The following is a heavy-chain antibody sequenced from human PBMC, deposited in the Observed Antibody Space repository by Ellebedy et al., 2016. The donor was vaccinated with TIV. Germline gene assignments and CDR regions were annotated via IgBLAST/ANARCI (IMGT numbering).Heavy chain of an antibody. J-gene: IGHJ6*02. D-gene: IGHD2-2*01. CDR3: AKSDCSSTSCYDPLPLYYYYYGMDV. CDR1: GYTFTSYD. Sequence: ASVKVSCXASGYTFTSYDINWVRQATGQGLEWMGWMNPNSGNTGYAQKFQGRVTMTRNTSISTAYMELSSLRAEDTAVYYCAKSDCSSTSCYDPLPLYYYYYGMDVWGQGTTVTVSS. V-gene: IGHV1-8*01. CDR2: MNPNSGNT.